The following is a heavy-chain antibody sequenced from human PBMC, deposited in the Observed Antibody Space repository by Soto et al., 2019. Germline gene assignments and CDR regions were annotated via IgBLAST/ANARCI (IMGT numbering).Heavy chain of an antibody. CDR1: GFIFSSYW. V-gene: IGHV3-7*04. Sequence: EVQLVESGGGLVQPGGSLRLSCSASGFIFSSYWMSWLRQSPGKGLEWVASMNEYGSERYYVDSVKGRFPISRDNAKNSLYLQMNRLRAEDTAVYYCARATGADKEDYWGQGTLVTVSS. CDR2: MNEYGSER. J-gene: IGHJ4*02. D-gene: IGHD3-10*01. CDR3: ARATGADKEDY.